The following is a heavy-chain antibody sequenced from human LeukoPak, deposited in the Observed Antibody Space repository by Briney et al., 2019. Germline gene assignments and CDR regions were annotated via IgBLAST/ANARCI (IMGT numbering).Heavy chain of an antibody. CDR2: IKEDGNEK. D-gene: IGHD6-19*01. CDR1: GFTFSSYW. V-gene: IGHV3-7*01. Sequence: GGSLRLSCATSGFTFSSYWMSWVRQAPGKGLEWVANIKEDGNEKYYVDSVKGRFTISRDNAKNSLYLQMNSLRAEDTAVYYCASPGIAVRRAGGWGQGTLVTVSS. J-gene: IGHJ4*02. CDR3: ASPGIAVRRAGG.